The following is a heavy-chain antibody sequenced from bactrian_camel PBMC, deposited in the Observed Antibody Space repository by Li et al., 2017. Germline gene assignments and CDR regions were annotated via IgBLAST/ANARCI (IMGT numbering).Heavy chain of an antibody. J-gene: IGHJ4*01. CDR1: GFTFSSSY. D-gene: IGHD2*01. V-gene: IGHV3-2*01. Sequence: VQLVESGGGSVLAGGSLRLSCAASGFTFSSSYMSWVRQAPGKGLEWVASIYSDGSNTRYADSVKGRFTISRDNAKNTLYLQLNSLKTEDTAMYYCEIGGSGRRGQGTQVTVS. CDR2: IYSDGSNT.